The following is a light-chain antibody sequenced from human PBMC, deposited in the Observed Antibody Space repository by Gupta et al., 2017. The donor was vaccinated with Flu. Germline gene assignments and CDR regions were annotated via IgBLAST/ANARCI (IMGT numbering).Light chain of an antibody. CDR2: EDN. CDR1: GGNIADNY. J-gene: IGLJ2*01. V-gene: IGLV6-57*01. Sequence: ISCTRSGGNIADNYAQWYQQRPGGYLTVVIFEDNDRPSGVPDRFSGSIDTSSNSASLTISGLKTEDEGDYYCQSSTGYTRVVFGGGTRLTV. CDR3: QSSTGYTRVV.